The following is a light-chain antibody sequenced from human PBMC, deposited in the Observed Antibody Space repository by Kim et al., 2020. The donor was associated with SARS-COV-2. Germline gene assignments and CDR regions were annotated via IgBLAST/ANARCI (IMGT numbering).Light chain of an antibody. CDR1: SSNDGSNT. CDR2: TDD. J-gene: IGLJ3*02. Sequence: GQGVTMSCSGSSSNDGSNTENGYQQFPGTAPQHLIDTDDRRPSGVSDRVSCSKSGTSASLAMSALRSEDEADYYCATWDDSLDVWMFGGGTQLTVL. CDR3: ATWDDSLDVWM. V-gene: IGLV1-44*01.